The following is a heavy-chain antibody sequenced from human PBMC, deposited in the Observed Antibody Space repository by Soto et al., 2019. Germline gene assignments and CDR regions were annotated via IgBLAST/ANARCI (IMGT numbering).Heavy chain of an antibody. D-gene: IGHD3-22*01. Sequence: SVKVSCKASGGTFSSYAISWVRQAPGQGLEWMGGIIPIFGTANYAQKFQGRVTITADESTSTAYMELSSLRSEDTAVYYCASEWYYYDNSGYYPGAQYFQHWGQGTLVTVSS. CDR3: ASEWYYYDNSGYYPGAQYFQH. CDR1: GGTFSSYA. CDR2: IIPIFGTA. J-gene: IGHJ1*01. V-gene: IGHV1-69*13.